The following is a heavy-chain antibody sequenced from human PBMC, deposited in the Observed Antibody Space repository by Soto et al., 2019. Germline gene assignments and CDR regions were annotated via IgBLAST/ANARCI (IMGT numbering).Heavy chain of an antibody. Sequence: EVQLLESGGGLVQPGGSLRLSCAASGFTFSNYAMTWVRQAPGKGLEWVSTLSGSGGNTWYADSVKGRFTISRDNSKNTLYLQMNSLRAEDTAVYYCAKGGSAYCSGGSCYHPFDYWGQGTLATVSS. CDR2: LSGSGGNT. V-gene: IGHV3-23*01. CDR3: AKGGSAYCSGGSCYHPFDY. J-gene: IGHJ4*02. CDR1: GFTFSNYA. D-gene: IGHD2-15*01.